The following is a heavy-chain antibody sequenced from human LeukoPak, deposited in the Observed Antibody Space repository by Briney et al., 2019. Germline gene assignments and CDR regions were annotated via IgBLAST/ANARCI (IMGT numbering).Heavy chain of an antibody. J-gene: IGHJ4*02. V-gene: IGHV3-30*03. CDR3: ARDFGSLEDYFDY. D-gene: IGHD3-10*01. Sequence: PGRSLRLSCAASGFTFSNSGMHWVRQAPGKGLEWVAVISYDGSNKYYADSVKGRFTMSRDNSKNMLYLQMNSLRADDTAVYYCARDFGSLEDYFDYWGQGTLVTVSS. CDR1: GFTFSNSG. CDR2: ISYDGSNK.